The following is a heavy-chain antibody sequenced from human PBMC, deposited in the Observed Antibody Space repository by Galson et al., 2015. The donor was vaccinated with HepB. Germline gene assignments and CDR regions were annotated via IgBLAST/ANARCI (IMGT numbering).Heavy chain of an antibody. CDR1: GGSISSYY. CDR2: IYYSGST. Sequence: LSLTCTVSGGSISSYYWSWIRQPPGKGLEWIGYIYYSGSTNYNPSLKSRVTISVDTSKNQFSLKLSSVTAADTAVYYCARDSPLQLAYWYFDLWGRGTLVTVSS. CDR3: ARDSPLQLAYWYFDL. V-gene: IGHV4-59*01. J-gene: IGHJ2*01. D-gene: IGHD6-13*01.